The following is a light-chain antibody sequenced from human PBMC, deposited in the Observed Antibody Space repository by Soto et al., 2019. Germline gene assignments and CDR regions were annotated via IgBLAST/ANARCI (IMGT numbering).Light chain of an antibody. Sequence: EIVLTQSPGTLSLSPGERATLSCRASQSVSSSYLAWHQQKPGQAPRLLIYDASSRATGIPDRFSGSGSGTDFTLTIARLEPEDFAVYYCHQRSNWWTFGQGTKVDI. V-gene: IGKV3D-20*02. CDR1: QSVSSSY. J-gene: IGKJ1*01. CDR3: HQRSNWWT. CDR2: DAS.